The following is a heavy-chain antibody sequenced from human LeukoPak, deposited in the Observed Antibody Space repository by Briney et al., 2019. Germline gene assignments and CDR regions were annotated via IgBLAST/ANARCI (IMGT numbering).Heavy chain of an antibody. CDR2: ISWNSGSI. V-gene: IGHV3-9*01. D-gene: IGHD1-26*01. CDR1: GFTFDDYA. CDR3: AKSKLRGGSYSWFDP. Sequence: PGGSLRLSCAASGFTFDDYAMHWVRQAPGKGLEWVSGISWNSGSIGYADSVKGRFTISRDNAKNSLYLQMNSLRAEDTALYYCAKSKLRGGSYSWFDPWGQGTLVTVSS. J-gene: IGHJ5*02.